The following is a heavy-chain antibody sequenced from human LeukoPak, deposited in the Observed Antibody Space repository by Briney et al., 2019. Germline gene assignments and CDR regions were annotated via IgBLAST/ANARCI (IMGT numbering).Heavy chain of an antibody. J-gene: IGHJ4*02. CDR2: IYYSGST. CDR1: GGSFSGYY. Sequence: PSETLSLTCAVYGGSFSGYYWSWIRQPPGKGLEWIGSIYYSGSTYYNPSLKSRVTISVDTSKNQFSLKLSSVTAADTAVYYCARTTVTFFFDYWGQGTLVTVSS. D-gene: IGHD4-17*01. CDR3: ARTTVTFFFDY. V-gene: IGHV4-34*01.